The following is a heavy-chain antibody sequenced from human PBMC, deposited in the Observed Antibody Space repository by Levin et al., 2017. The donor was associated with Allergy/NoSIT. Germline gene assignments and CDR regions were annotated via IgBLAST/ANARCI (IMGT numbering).Heavy chain of an antibody. CDR1: GFTFSSFA. V-gene: IGHV3-30-3*02. D-gene: IGHD3-22*01. J-gene: IGHJ6*02. Sequence: PGGSLRLSCAASGFTFSSFAMHWVRQAPGKGLEWVAVIAYDGNKKYYANSVKGRFTISRDNSKNMLYLQMSSLRAEDTAVYYCAKETYHDTTNYFYPDTYGMDVWGQGTTVTVS. CDR3: AKETYHDTTNYFYPDTYGMDV. CDR2: IAYDGNKK.